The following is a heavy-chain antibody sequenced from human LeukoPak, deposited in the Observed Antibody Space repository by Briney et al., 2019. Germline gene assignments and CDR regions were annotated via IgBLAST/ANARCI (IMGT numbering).Heavy chain of an antibody. J-gene: IGHJ6*03. Sequence: GSLRLSCAASGFTFSSYAMSWVRQAPGKGLEWVSAISGSGGSTYYADSVKGRFTISRDNSKNTLYLQMNSLRAEDTAVYYCAKRRAARMAAAAYYYMDVWGKGTTVTVSS. CDR3: AKRRAARMAAAAYYYMDV. CDR2: ISGSGGST. V-gene: IGHV3-23*01. CDR1: GFTFSSYA. D-gene: IGHD6-13*01.